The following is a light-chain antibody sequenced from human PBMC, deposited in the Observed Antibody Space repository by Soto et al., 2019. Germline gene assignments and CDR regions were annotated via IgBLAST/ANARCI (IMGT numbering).Light chain of an antibody. CDR1: SSDVGSYNL. CDR3: CSYAGSSTFGV. CDR2: EVS. J-gene: IGLJ2*01. V-gene: IGLV2-23*02. Sequence: QSALTQPASVSGSPGQSITISCTGTSSDVGSYNLVSWYQQHPGKAPKLMIYEVSKRPSGVSNRFSDSKSGNTASLTISGLQAEDEADYYCCSYAGSSTFGVFGGGTKLTVL.